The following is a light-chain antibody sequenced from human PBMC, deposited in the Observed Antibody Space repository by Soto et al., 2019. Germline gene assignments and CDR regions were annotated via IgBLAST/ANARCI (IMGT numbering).Light chain of an antibody. V-gene: IGLV2-11*01. CDR2: DVN. CDR3: CSYPDNYTLYV. J-gene: IGLJ1*01. CDR1: SSDVGADDF. Sequence: QSALTQPRSVSGSPGQSVTVSCTGTSSDVGADDFVSWYQQHPGKAPKLVIFDVNKRPSGVPDRFSGSRSGNTASLSISGLRAEDEADYYCCSYPDNYTLYVFGTGTKV.